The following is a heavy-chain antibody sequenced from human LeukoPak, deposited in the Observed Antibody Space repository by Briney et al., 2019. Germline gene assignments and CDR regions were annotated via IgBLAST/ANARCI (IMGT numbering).Heavy chain of an antibody. V-gene: IGHV4-39*07. D-gene: IGHD4-17*01. CDR2: IYYSGST. CDR1: GGSISSSSYY. Sequence: SETLSLTCTVSGGSISSSSYYWGWIRQPPGKGLEWIGSIYYSGSTYYNPSLKSRVTISVDTSKNQFSLKLSSVTAADTAVYYCARDTPPSGYGDYVGVVDYWGQGTLVTVSS. J-gene: IGHJ4*02. CDR3: ARDTPPSGYGDYVGVVDY.